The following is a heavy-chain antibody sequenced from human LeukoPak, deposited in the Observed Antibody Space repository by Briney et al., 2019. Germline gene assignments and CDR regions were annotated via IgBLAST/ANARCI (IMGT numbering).Heavy chain of an antibody. CDR2: IIPIFGTA. CDR3: ARGAGYSVFFDY. CDR1: GYTFTSYD. Sequence: GASVKVSCKASGYTFTSYDINWVRQAPGQGLEWMGGIIPIFGTANYAQKFQGRVTITADESTSTAYMELSSLRSEDTAVYYCARGAGYSVFFDYWGQGTLVTVSS. D-gene: IGHD5/OR15-5a*01. V-gene: IGHV1-69*13. J-gene: IGHJ4*02.